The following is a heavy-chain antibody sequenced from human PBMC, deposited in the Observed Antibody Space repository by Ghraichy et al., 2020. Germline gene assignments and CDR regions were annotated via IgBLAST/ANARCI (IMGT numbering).Heavy chain of an antibody. CDR3: ARALRGGGITGTTMDY. CDR2: ISAYNGNT. D-gene: IGHD1-7*01. J-gene: IGHJ4*02. V-gene: IGHV1-18*01. CDR1: GYTFTSYG. Sequence: ASVKVSCKASGYTFTSYGISWVRQAPGQGLEWMGWISAYNGNTNYAQKLQGRVTMTTDTSTSTAYMELRSLRSDDTAVYYCARALRGGGITGTTMDYWGQGTLVTVSS.